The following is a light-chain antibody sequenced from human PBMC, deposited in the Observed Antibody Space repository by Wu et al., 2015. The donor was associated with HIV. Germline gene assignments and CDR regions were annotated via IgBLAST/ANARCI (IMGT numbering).Light chain of an antibody. V-gene: IGKV3-20*01. CDR2: GAS. J-gene: IGKJ4*01. CDR1: QSVSSSY. CDR3: QQYYSTPLT. Sequence: EIVLTQSPGTLSLSPGERATLSCRASQSVSSSYLAWYQQKPGQAPRLLIYGASSRATGIPDRFSGSGSGTDFTLTISRLEPEDFVTYYCQQYYSTPLTFGGGTKVEIK.